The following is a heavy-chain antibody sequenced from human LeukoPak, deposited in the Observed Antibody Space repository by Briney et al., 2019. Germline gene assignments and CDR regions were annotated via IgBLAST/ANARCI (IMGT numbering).Heavy chain of an antibody. D-gene: IGHD1-20*01. V-gene: IGHV1-2*02. J-gene: IGHJ4*02. Sequence: ASVKVSCKASGYTFTGYYMHWVRQAPGQGVEWMGWINPNSGGTNYAQKFQGRVTMTRDTSISTAYMELSRLRSDDTAVYYCARISITGSLFDYWGQGTLVTVSS. CDR2: INPNSGGT. CDR3: ARISITGSLFDY. CDR1: GYTFTGYY.